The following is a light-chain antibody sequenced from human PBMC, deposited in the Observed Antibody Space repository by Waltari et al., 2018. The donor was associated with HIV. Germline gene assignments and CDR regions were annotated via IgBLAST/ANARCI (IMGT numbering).Light chain of an antibody. CDR3: SSYTSSSISYV. CDR1: SSDVGGSNY. V-gene: IGLV2-14*01. Sequence: QSALTQPASVSGSPGQSSTISCTGTSSDVGGSNYVSWSQPHPGKAPKLMIYEVSNRPSGVSNRFSGSKSGNTASLTISGLQAEDEADYYCSSYTSSSISYVFGTGTKVTVL. CDR2: EVS. J-gene: IGLJ1*01.